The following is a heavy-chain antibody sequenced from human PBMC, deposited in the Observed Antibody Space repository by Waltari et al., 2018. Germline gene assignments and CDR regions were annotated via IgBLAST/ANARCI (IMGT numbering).Heavy chain of an antibody. Sequence: EVQVVESGGGLVQLGGSLRLSCAASGFIFNSFWTSWVRQAPGKGLEWVANINEDGSRTYYLDSVKGRFTISRDNAKNSLSLQMNSLRAEDTAVYYCVRGIDLWGQGTLVTVSS. CDR3: VRGIDL. V-gene: IGHV3-7*02. D-gene: IGHD3-9*01. CDR2: INEDGSRT. J-gene: IGHJ4*02. CDR1: GFIFNSFW.